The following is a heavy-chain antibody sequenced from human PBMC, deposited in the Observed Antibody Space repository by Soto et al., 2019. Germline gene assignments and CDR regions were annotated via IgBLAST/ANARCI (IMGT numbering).Heavy chain of an antibody. V-gene: IGHV4-4*02. CDR1: GDSISSSVW. Sequence: NPSETLSLTCAVSGDSISSSVWWTWVRQPPGKGLEWIGEVFHTGNTNYNPSLKSRVTMSVDKSTNEFSLKVTSVTAADTAIYYCARKAWVRFDYWGQGALVTV. CDR3: ARKAWVRFDY. CDR2: VFHTGNT. D-gene: IGHD7-27*01. J-gene: IGHJ4*02.